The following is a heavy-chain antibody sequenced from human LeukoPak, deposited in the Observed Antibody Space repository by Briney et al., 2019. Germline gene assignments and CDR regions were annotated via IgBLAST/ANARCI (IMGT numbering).Heavy chain of an antibody. D-gene: IGHD3-10*01. CDR2: ISAYNGNT. Sequence: ASVKVSCKASGYTFTSYGISWVRQAPGQGLEWMGWISAYNGNTNYAQKLQGRVTMTTDTSTSTAYMELRSLRSDDTAVYYCARNPALLWLGEGGYFDYWGQGTLVTVSS. CDR3: ARNPALLWLGEGGYFDY. CDR1: GYTFTSYG. J-gene: IGHJ4*02. V-gene: IGHV1-18*01.